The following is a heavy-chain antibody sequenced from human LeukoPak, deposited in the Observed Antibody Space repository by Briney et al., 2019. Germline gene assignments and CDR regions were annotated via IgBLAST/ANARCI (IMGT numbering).Heavy chain of an antibody. CDR1: GGSISSHY. CDR3: VRGGELHDY. CDR2: IYYSGST. D-gene: IGHD1-26*01. Sequence: SETLSLTCTVSGGSISSHYWSWIRQPPGKGLEWIGYIYYSGSTNYNPSLKSRVTISVDTSKNQFSLKLSSVTAADTAVYYCVRGGELHDYWGQGTLVTVSS. J-gene: IGHJ4*02. V-gene: IGHV4-59*11.